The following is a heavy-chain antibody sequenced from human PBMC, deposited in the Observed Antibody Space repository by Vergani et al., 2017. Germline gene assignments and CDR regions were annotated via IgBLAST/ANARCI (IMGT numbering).Heavy chain of an antibody. J-gene: IGHJ4*02. CDR1: GFTFDDYA. Sequence: EVQLVESGGGLVQPGRSLRLSCAASGFTFDDYAMHWVRQAPGKGLEWVSGISWNSGSIGYADSVKGRFTISRDNAKNPLYLQMNSLRAEDTALYYCAKSATVTSPFDYWGQGTLVTVSS. V-gene: IGHV3-9*01. D-gene: IGHD4-11*01. CDR3: AKSATVTSPFDY. CDR2: ISWNSGSI.